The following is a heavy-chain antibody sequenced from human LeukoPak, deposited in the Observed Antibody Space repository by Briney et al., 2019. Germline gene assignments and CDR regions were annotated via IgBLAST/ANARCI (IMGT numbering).Heavy chain of an antibody. V-gene: IGHV1-18*01. CDR3: ARDRRADGSGSYTYYYYYYMDV. CDR2: ISAYNGNT. CDR1: GYTFTSYG. J-gene: IGHJ6*03. Sequence: ASVKVSCKASGYTFTSYGISWVRQAPGQGLEWMGWISAYNGNTNYAQKLQGRVTMTTDTSTSTAYMELRSLRSDDTAVYYCARDRRADGSGSYTYYYYYYMDVWGKGTTVTISS. D-gene: IGHD3-10*01.